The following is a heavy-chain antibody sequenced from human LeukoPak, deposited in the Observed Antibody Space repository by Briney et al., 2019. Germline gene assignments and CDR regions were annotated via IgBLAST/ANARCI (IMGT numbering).Heavy chain of an antibody. V-gene: IGHV3-30*01. CDR3: ARFKVGTNTTQKNAFDI. J-gene: IGHJ3*02. CDR1: GFTFSNYA. Sequence: GSLRLSCAASGFTFSNYAVHWVRQAPGKGLEWVAVISFDATKEYFGKSVKGRFTISRDNSKATLYLQMHRLRIEDTALYFCARFKVGTNTTQKNAFDIWGRGTVVAVSS. CDR2: ISFDATKE. D-gene: IGHD1-1*01.